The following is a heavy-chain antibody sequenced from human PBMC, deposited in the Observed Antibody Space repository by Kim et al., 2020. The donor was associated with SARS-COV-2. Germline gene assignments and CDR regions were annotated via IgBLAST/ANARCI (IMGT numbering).Heavy chain of an antibody. Sequence: SVKVSCKASGGTFSSYAISWVRQAPGQGLEWMGGIIPIFGTANYAQKFQGRVTITADESTSTAYMELSSLRSEDTAVYYCARDRWVQGSWDYYYYMDVWGKGTTVTVSS. CDR3: ARDRWVQGSWDYYYYMDV. V-gene: IGHV1-69*13. CDR1: GGTFSSYA. J-gene: IGHJ6*03. D-gene: IGHD3-10*01. CDR2: IIPIFGTA.